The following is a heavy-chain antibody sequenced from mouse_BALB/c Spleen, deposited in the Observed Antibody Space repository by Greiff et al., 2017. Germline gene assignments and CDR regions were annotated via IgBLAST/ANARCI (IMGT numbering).Heavy chain of an antibody. D-gene: IGHD2-14*01. V-gene: IGHV5-17*02. Sequence: EVHLVESGGDLVKPGGSLKLSCAASGFTFSSYGMSWVRQTPDKRLEWVATISSGSSTIYYADTVKGRFTISRDNPKNTLFLQMTSLRSEDTAMYYCARSWEYDGAWFAYWGQGTLVTVSA. CDR2: ISSGSSTI. CDR1: GFTFSSYG. J-gene: IGHJ3*01. CDR3: ARSWEYDGAWFAY.